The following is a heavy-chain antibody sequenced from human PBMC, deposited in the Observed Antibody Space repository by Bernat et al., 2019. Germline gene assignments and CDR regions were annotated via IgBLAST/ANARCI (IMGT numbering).Heavy chain of an antibody. CDR3: AGARRDYIWGSERPFDY. CDR1: GYTFIKYI. V-gene: IGHV1-3*01. CDR2: INAGNGNT. J-gene: IGHJ4*02. D-gene: IGHD3-16*01. Sequence: QVQLVQSGAEVKKPGASVKVSCRASGYTFIKYIIHWVRQAPGQRLEWMGWINAGNGNTKYSQKFQGRVTITRDTSASTAYMELSSLRSEDTAVYYCAGARRDYIWGSERPFDYWGQGTLVTVSS.